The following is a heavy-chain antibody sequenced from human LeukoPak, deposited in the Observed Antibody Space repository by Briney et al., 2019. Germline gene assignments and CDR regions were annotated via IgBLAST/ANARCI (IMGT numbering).Heavy chain of an antibody. V-gene: IGHV1-46*01. J-gene: IGHJ5*02. CDR3: ARDAPAYCSGGSCYLDP. D-gene: IGHD2-15*01. CDR2: INPSGGST. CDR1: GYTFTGYY. Sequence: ASVKVSCKASGYTFTGYYMHWVRQAPGQGLEWMGIINPSGGSTSYAQKFQGRVTMTRDTSTSTVYMELSSLRSEDTAVYYCARDAPAYCSGGSCYLDPWGQGTLVTVSS.